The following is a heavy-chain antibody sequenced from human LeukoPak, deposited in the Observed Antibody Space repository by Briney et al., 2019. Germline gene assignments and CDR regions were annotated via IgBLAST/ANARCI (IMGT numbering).Heavy chain of an antibody. J-gene: IGHJ4*02. Sequence: GGFLRPSCAASGFTFFSYSMSWGRQAPGEGVGGVSGISTSGGSSSYADSVKGRFTISRDNPRNTLYMQMNSLRAEDTALYYCAIMHPYYDGSGYWVQWGQGTLVTVSS. CDR1: GFTFFSYS. V-gene: IGHV3-23*01. CDR2: ISTSGGSS. D-gene: IGHD3-22*01. CDR3: AIMHPYYDGSGYWVQ.